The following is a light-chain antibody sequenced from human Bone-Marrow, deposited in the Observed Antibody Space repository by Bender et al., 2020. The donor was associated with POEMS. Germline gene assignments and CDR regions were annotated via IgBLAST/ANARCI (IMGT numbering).Light chain of an antibody. CDR3: TSYSRCSTLV. CDR1: SSDVGGYKY. J-gene: IGLJ1*01. CDR2: EVC. Sequence: QSALTQPASVSGSPGQSITVSCTGTSSDVGGYKYVSWYQPPPGKAPKLMISEVCNRPSGVSNRFYGSKSGNTASLTISGLQAEDEGDYYCTSYSRCSTLVFGSGTKVTVL. V-gene: IGLV2-14*01.